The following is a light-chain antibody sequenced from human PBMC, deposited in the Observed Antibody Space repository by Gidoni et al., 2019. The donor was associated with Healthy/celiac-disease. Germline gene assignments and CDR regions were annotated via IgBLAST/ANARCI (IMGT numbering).Light chain of an antibody. CDR3: QTWDSSTGV. Sequence: SYELTQPPSVSVSPGQTASITCSGDKLGHKYVCWYPQKSDQSPVLVIYEDSKRPSGIPERFSGSNSGNTATLTISGTQTMDEADYYCQTWDSSTGVFGGGTKLTVL. V-gene: IGLV3-1*01. CDR1: KLGHKY. CDR2: EDS. J-gene: IGLJ2*01.